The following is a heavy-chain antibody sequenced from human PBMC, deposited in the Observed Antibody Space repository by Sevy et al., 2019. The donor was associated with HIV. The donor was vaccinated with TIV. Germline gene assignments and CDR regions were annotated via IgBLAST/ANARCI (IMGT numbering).Heavy chain of an antibody. Sequence: GGYLRLSCAASGFTFSSYGMHWVRQAPGKGLEWVAVISYDGSNKYYADSVKGRFTNSRDNSKNTLYLQMNSLRAEDMAVYYCAKSNYDFWSDYSYYYYGMDVWGQGTTVTVSS. CDR3: AKSNYDFWSDYSYYYYGMDV. J-gene: IGHJ6*02. V-gene: IGHV3-30*18. CDR1: GFTFSSYG. D-gene: IGHD3-3*01. CDR2: ISYDGSNK.